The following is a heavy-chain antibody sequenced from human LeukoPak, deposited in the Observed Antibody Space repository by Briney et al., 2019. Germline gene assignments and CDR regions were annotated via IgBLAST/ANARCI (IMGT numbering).Heavy chain of an antibody. CDR2: IYSGGTT. V-gene: IGHV3-53*01. D-gene: IGHD5-24*01. J-gene: IGHJ4*02. Sequence: PGGSLRLSCAASGFTVNSNYMTWVRQAPGKGLEWVSVIYSGGTTYYADSVKGRFTISRDNSKNTLYLQMNSLRPEDTAVYYCARGWRWLDFWGQGTLVTVSS. CDR1: GFTVNSNY. CDR3: ARGWRWLDF.